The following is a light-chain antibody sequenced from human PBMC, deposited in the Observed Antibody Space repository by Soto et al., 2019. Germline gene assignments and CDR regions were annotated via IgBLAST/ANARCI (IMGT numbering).Light chain of an antibody. V-gene: IGKV3-20*01. Sequence: PQSPSSLSGPVGDRLTRKCRASQTISSWLAWYQQKRGQAPRLLIYAASTRATGVPDRFSGSGSGTDFTLTISRLEPEDFVVYYCQQYGSSPSTFGQGTKVDIK. CDR3: QQYGSSPST. CDR2: AAS. J-gene: IGKJ1*01. CDR1: QTISSW.